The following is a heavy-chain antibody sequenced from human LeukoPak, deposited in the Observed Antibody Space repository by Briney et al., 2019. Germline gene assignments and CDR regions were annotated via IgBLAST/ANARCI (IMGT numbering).Heavy chain of an antibody. CDR1: GYTFTGYY. D-gene: IGHD2-2*01. J-gene: IGHJ4*02. V-gene: IGHV1-2*02. Sequence: ASVTVSCTASGYTFTGYYMHWVRQAPGQGLEWMGWINPKSGGTNYAQKFQGRVTMTRDTSISTAYMEVSRLRSDDTAVYYCARVYCSSTSCYYFDYWGQGTLVTVPS. CDR2: INPKSGGT. CDR3: ARVYCSSTSCYYFDY.